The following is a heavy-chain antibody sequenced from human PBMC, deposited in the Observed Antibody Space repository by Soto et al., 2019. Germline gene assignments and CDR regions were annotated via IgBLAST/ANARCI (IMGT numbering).Heavy chain of an antibody. CDR3: AKEGRSYDNFWSGSVGSFDI. CDR1: GVSFSNHA. Sequence: QGQLVESGGGVVQPGRSLRLSCIGSGVSFSNHAMHWVRQAPGKGLEWVAYISYDGSNKAYADSVQGRFTISRDNSKNMVTLQVNSLRVVDSGVFHCAKEGRSYDNFWSGSVGSFDIWRRGTAVTVSS. D-gene: IGHD3-3*01. CDR2: ISYDGSNK. J-gene: IGHJ3*02. V-gene: IGHV3-30*02.